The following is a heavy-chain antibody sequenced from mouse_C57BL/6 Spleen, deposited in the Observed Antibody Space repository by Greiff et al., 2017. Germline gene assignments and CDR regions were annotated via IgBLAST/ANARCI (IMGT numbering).Heavy chain of an antibody. V-gene: IGHV1-80*01. CDR2: IYPGDGDT. CDR3: ASNWGYAMDY. D-gene: IGHD4-1*01. CDR1: GYAFSSYW. J-gene: IGHJ4*01. Sequence: VQLQESGAELVKPVASVKISCKASGYAFSSYWMNWVKQRPGKGLEWIGQIYPGDGDTNFNGKFKGKATLTADKSSSTAYMQLSSLTSEDSAVYFCASNWGYAMDYWGQGTSVTVSS.